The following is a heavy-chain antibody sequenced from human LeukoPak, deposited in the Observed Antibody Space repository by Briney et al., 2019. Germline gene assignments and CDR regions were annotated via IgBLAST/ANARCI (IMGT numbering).Heavy chain of an antibody. CDR1: GGTFSSYA. J-gene: IGHJ4*02. CDR2: IIPIFGTA. CDR3: ARVIWFGESAFFDY. Sequence: SVKVSCKASGGTFSSYAISWVRQAPGQGLEWMGGIIPIFGTANYAQKFQGRVTITADESTSTAYMELSSLRSEDTAVYYCARVIWFGESAFFDYWGQGTLVTVSS. D-gene: IGHD3-10*01. V-gene: IGHV1-69*01.